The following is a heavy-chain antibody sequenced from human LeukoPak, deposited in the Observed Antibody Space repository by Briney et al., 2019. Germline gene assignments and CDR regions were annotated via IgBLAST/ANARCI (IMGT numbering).Heavy chain of an antibody. CDR2: ISSSSSTI. D-gene: IGHD2/OR15-2a*01. J-gene: IGHJ3*02. CDR1: GFTFSSYS. Sequence: GGSLRLSCAASGFTFSSYSMNWVRQAPGKGMEWVSYISSSSSTIYYADSVKGRFTISRDNAKNSLYLQMNSLRAEDTAVYYCARDQIGAFDIWGQGTMVTVSS. V-gene: IGHV3-48*01. CDR3: ARDQIGAFDI.